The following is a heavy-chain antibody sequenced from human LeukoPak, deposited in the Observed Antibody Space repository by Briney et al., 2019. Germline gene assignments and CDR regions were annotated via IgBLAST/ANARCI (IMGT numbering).Heavy chain of an antibody. V-gene: IGHV1-8*01. CDR1: GYTFTSYD. CDR2: MNPNSGNT. J-gene: IGHJ6*02. CDR3: ARGPPPPMELLLWFGDRSMDV. Sequence: GASVKVSCKASGYTFTSYDINWVRQATGQGLEWMGWMNPNSGNTGYAQKFQGRVTMTRNTSISTAYMELSSLRSEDTAVYYCARGPPPPMELLLWFGDRSMDVWGQGTTVTVSS. D-gene: IGHD3-10*01.